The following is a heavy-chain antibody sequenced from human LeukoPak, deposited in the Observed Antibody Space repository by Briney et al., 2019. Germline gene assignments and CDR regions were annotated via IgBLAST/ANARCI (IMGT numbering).Heavy chain of an antibody. J-gene: IGHJ4*02. D-gene: IGHD3-22*01. V-gene: IGHV3-53*01. CDR2: VFGGGGK. CDR3: ARTYTNNAGYYLY. CDR1: GLSVSSTF. Sequence: GGALRLSCAASGLSVSSTFMSWVRQTPGKGLEWVSSVFGGGGKRYADSVMGRFTISRDNSKSTLSLQMNSLRAEDTAVYYCARTYTNNAGYYLYWGQGTLVTVSS.